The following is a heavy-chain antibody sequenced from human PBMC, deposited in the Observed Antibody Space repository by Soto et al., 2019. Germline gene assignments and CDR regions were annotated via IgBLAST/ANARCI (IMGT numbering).Heavy chain of an antibody. CDR2: IRYDGSNI. D-gene: IGHD2-2*01. V-gene: IGHV3-33*01. CDR1: GSIFRGYG. CDR3: AGGGVGCTTFRGYFDY. J-gene: IGHJ4*02. Sequence: QVQLVESGGGVVQPGRSLRLSCAASGSIFRGYGMHWVRQAPGKGLEWVAVIRYDGSNINYADSVMGRFTISRDNSKNTVVLEMKRPRVEGTAVYYWAGGGVGCTTFRGYFDYWGQGTLVTVSS.